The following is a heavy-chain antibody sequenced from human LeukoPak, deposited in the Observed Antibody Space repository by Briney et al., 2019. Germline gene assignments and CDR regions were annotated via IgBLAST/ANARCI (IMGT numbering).Heavy chain of an antibody. J-gene: IGHJ3*02. CDR2: MNPNSGNT. D-gene: IGHD3-22*01. CDR3: ARAAYYYDSSGIGGGDAFDI. CDR1: GYTFTSYD. Sequence: SSVTVSCKASGYTFTSYDINWVRQATGQGLGWMGWMNPNSGNTGYAQKFQGRVTTTRNTSISTAYMELSSLRSEDPAVYYCARAAYYYDSSGIGGGDAFDIWGQGTMVTVSS. V-gene: IGHV1-8*03.